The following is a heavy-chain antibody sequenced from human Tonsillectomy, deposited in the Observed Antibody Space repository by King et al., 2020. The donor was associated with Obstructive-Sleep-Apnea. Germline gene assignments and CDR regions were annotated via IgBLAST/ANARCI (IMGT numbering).Heavy chain of an antibody. D-gene: IGHD2-8*02. CDR1: GYIFPYYW. CDR3: ALTSTGWFVS. V-gene: IGHV5-51*01. Sequence: QLVQSGAEVKKPGESLKISCQGTGYIFPYYWIGWVRQMPGKDLAWMGIIYPGVSDTEYSPSFQGQVTISDDKSNRSAYLQWSSLRASDTAIYYCALTSTGWFVSWGQGTLVTVSS. CDR2: IYPGVSDT. J-gene: IGHJ5*01.